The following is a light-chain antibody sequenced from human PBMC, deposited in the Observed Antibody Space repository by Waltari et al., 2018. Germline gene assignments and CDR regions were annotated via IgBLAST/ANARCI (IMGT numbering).Light chain of an antibody. J-gene: IGKJ2*01. CDR3: MQALQTPRT. CDR1: QSLLHSNGYNY. V-gene: IGKV2-28*01. Sequence: DIVMTQSPLSLPVTPGEPASISCRSSQSLLHSNGYNYLDWYLQKPGQSPQLLIYLGSNRASGVPDRFSGSGSGTYFTLKISRVEAEDVGVYYCMQALQTPRTFGQVTKLEIK. CDR2: LGS.